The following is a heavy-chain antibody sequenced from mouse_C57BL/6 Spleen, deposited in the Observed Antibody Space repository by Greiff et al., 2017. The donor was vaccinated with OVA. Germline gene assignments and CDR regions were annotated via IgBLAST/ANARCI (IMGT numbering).Heavy chain of an antibody. CDR3: ARLNY. CDR1: GYLFSGYY. CDR2: INPSTGGT. J-gene: IGHJ2*01. V-gene: IGHV1-42*01. Sequence: VQLQQSGPELVKPGASVQISCQASGYLFSGYYLNWVKQSPEKSLEWIGEINPSTGGTTYNQKFKAKATLTVDKSASTAYMQLKSLTSEDSAVYYCARLNYWGQGTTLTVSS.